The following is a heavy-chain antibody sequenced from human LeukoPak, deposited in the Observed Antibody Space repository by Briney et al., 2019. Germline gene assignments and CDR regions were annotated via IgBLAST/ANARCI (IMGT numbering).Heavy chain of an antibody. D-gene: IGHD6-13*01. Sequence: GGSLRLSCAASGFTFSGYAMGWVRLAPGEGLEWVSAITAGGDSTYYAESVKGRFTISRDNLKNMVFLQMSTLRAEDTAIYYCAKSHASIWNVYDYWGQGTLVTVSS. V-gene: IGHV3-23*01. CDR3: AKSHASIWNVYDY. CDR1: GFTFSGYA. CDR2: ITAGGDST. J-gene: IGHJ4*02.